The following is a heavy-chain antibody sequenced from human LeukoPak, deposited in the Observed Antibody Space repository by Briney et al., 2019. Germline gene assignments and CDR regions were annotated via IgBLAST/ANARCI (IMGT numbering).Heavy chain of an antibody. V-gene: IGHV4-61*02. CDR1: GGSISSGSYY. CDR3: ARDTIFGYYYMDV. CDR2: IYTSGST. D-gene: IGHD3-3*01. J-gene: IGHJ6*03. Sequence: SETLSLTCTVSGGSISSGSYYWSWIRQPAGKGLEWIGRIYTSGSTNYNPSLKSRVTISVDTSKNQFSLKLSSVTAADTAVYYCARDTIFGYYYMDVWGKGTTVTVSS.